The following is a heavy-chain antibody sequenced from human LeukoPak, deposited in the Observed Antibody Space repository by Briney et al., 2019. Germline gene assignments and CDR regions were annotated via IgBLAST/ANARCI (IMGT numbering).Heavy chain of an antibody. CDR3: ARVYSSPFLYYYYYGMDV. V-gene: IGHV4-30-4*01. Sequence: SETLSLTCTVSGGSISSGDYYWSWIRQPPGKGLEWIGYIYYSGSTYYNPSLKSRVTISVDTSKNQFSLKLSSVTAADTAVYYRARVYSSPFLYYYYYGMDVWGQGTTVTVSS. CDR2: IYYSGST. CDR1: GGSISSGDYY. J-gene: IGHJ6*02. D-gene: IGHD6-13*01.